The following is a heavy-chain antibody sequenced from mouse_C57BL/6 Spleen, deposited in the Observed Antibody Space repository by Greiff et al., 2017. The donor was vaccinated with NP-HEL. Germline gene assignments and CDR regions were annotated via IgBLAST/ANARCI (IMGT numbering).Heavy chain of an antibody. V-gene: IGHV1-67*01. Sequence: VQLQQSGPELVKPGVSVKISCKASGYTFTDYSMNWVKQSHGQSLEWIGVIITYYGGASYNQKFKVKATMTVDKSSSTAYMELASLTSEDSAVYYCTNPPYDVYGDYWGQGTTLTVSS. CDR3: TNPPYDVYGDY. CDR1: GYTFTDYS. CDR2: IITYYGGA. J-gene: IGHJ2*01. D-gene: IGHD2-3*01.